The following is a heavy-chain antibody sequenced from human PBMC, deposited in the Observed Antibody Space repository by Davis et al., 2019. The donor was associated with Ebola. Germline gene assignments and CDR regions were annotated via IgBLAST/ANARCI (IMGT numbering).Heavy chain of an antibody. CDR2: ISYDGSNK. V-gene: IGHV3-30-3*01. D-gene: IGHD6-6*01. J-gene: IGHJ6*02. CDR3: ARAPGSSWGVDYYYYGMDV. Sequence: PGGSLRLSCAASGFTFSSYAMHWVRQAPGKGLEWVAVISYDGSNKYYADSVKGRFTISRDNSKNTLYLQMNSLRAEDTAVYYCARAPGSSWGVDYYYYGMDVWGQGTTVTVSS. CDR1: GFTFSSYA.